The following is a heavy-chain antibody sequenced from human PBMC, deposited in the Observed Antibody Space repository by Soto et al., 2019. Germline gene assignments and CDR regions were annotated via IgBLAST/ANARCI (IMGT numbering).Heavy chain of an antibody. CDR2: IYSSGSA. J-gene: IGHJ4*02. Sequence: PSETLFVTCNVSGGSINSAGYYWSWIRQHPGKGLEWIGHIYSSGSANYNPYLKSRVSMSVDTSKNKFSLKLNSVTAADTAVYYCATIVGANDYWGQGTLVTVSS. CDR1: GGSINSAGYY. V-gene: IGHV4-61*08. CDR3: ATIVGANDY. D-gene: IGHD1-26*01.